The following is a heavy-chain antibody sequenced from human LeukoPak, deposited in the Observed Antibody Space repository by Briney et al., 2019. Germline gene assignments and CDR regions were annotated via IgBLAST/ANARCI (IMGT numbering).Heavy chain of an antibody. CDR1: GGTFSSYA. CDR2: IIPIFGTA. Sequence: ASVKVSCKASGGTFSSYAISWVRQAPGQGLEWMGGIIPIFGTANYAQKFQGRVTITADESTSTAYMELSSLRSEDTAVYYCARGNTYYDSSGKDAFDIWGQGTMVTVSS. V-gene: IGHV1-69*13. D-gene: IGHD3-22*01. J-gene: IGHJ3*02. CDR3: ARGNTYYDSSGKDAFDI.